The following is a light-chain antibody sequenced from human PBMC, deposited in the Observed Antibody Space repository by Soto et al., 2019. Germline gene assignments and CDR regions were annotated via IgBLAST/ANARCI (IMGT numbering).Light chain of an antibody. V-gene: IGKV3-11*01. Sequence: IVMTQSPATLSVSTGERATLSCRASQSFRGLLAWYQQKPGQAPRLLIYDAYNRATGIPPRFSGSGSGTDFTLTISSLEPEDSAVYYCQQRHLWPITFGQGTRLEIK. CDR1: QSFRGL. J-gene: IGKJ5*01. CDR3: QQRHLWPIT. CDR2: DAY.